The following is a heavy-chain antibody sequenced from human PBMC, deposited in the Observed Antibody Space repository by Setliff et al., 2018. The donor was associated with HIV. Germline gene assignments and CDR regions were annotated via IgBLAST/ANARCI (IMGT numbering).Heavy chain of an antibody. V-gene: IGHV1-2*02. CDR1: GYTFTGYF. Sequence: GASVKVSCKTSGYTFTGYFIPWVRQAPRQGLEWMGWINPDSGDTNYAQKFQGRLTMTRDTSINTAYMELSRLRSDDTAVYYCATLDQDFHSSAFDTFDIWGQGTMVTVSS. J-gene: IGHJ3*02. CDR3: ATLDQDFHSSAFDTFDI. CDR2: INPDSGDT. D-gene: IGHD3-22*01.